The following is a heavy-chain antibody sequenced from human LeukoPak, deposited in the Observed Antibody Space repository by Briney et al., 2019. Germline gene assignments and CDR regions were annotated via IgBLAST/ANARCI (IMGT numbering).Heavy chain of an antibody. CDR1: GGSFSGYY. CDR2: ISGSGGST. CDR3: AKGHSEYQLLYGLENY. D-gene: IGHD2-2*02. Sequence: PSETLSLTCAVYGGSFSGYYWSWVRQAPGKGLEWVSAISGSGGSTYYADSVKGRFTISRDNSKNTLYLQVNSLRAEDTAVYYCAKGHSEYQLLYGLENYWGQGTLVTVSS. V-gene: IGHV3-23*01. J-gene: IGHJ4*02.